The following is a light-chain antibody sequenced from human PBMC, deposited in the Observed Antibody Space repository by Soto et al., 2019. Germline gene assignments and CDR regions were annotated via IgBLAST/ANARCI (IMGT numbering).Light chain of an antibody. CDR1: SSGVGAYNY. J-gene: IGLJ2*01. CDR3: AAWDDSLHGPA. CDR2: DVS. Sequence: SALTQPRSVSGSPGQSVTISCTGTSSGVGAYNYVSWYQHHPGRAPKLMIYDVSKRPSGVPDRFSGSKSGNTASLAISGLQSEDEAEYFCAAWDDSLHGPAFGGGTKLTVL. V-gene: IGLV2-11*01.